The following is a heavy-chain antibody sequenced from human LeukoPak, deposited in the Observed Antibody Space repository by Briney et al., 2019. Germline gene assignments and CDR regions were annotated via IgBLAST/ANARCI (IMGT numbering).Heavy chain of an antibody. D-gene: IGHD5-18*01. J-gene: IGHJ4*02. Sequence: SETLSLTCTVSGGSISSCYWSWIRQPPEKGLEWIGYISYSGSTDYNPSLKSRVTISLDTSKNQLSLNLRSVTTADTAVYYCARRDNYGYYFDYWGQGTLVTVSS. CDR1: GGSISSCY. V-gene: IGHV4-59*12. CDR2: ISYSGST. CDR3: ARRDNYGYYFDY.